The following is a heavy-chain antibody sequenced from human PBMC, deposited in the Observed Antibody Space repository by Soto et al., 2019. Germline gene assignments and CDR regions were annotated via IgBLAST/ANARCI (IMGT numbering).Heavy chain of an antibody. V-gene: IGHV3-30-3*01. CDR3: AREVVGVDTAMAPFDY. D-gene: IGHD5-18*01. Sequence: GGSLRLSCAASGFTFSSYAMHWVRQAPGKGREWVAVISYDGSNKYYADSVKGRFTISRDNSKNTLYLQMNSLRTEDTAVYYCAREVVGVDTAMAPFDYWGQGTLVTVSS. J-gene: IGHJ4*02. CDR1: GFTFSSYA. CDR2: ISYDGSNK.